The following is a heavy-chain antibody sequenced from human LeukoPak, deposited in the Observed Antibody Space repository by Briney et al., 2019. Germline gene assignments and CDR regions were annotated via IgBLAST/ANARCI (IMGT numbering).Heavy chain of an antibody. CDR2: ISPYSGET. Sequence: ASVKVSCKASGYSFLYYDITWVRQAPGQGLEWLGWISPYSGETKYAQKVQGRVTMTTDTSTTIAYMELRRLRSDDTAIYYCARGPGIYVSVGADYYYYMDVRGKGTTVTVSS. CDR3: ARGPGIYVSVGADYYYYMDV. V-gene: IGHV1-18*01. J-gene: IGHJ6*03. D-gene: IGHD3-16*01. CDR1: GYSFLYYD.